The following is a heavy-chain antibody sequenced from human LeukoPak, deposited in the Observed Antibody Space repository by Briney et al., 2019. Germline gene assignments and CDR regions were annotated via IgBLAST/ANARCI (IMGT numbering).Heavy chain of an antibody. J-gene: IGHJ4*02. CDR3: ASTYYDSSGYSFGY. CDR1: GGSISSGGYY. CDR2: IYYSGST. D-gene: IGHD3-22*01. V-gene: IGHV4-31*03. Sequence: PSETLSLTCTVSGGSISSGGYYWSWIRQHPGKGLEWIGYIYYSGSTYYNPSLKSRVTVSVDTSKNQFFLKLSSVTAADTAVYYCASTYYDSSGYSFGYWGQGTLVTVSS.